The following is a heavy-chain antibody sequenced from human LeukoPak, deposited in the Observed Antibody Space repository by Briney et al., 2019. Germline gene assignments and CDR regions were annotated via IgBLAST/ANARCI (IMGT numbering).Heavy chain of an antibody. Sequence: ASVKVSCKVSGYTLTELSMHWVRQAPRKGPEWMGGFDPEDGETIYAQKFQGRVTMTEDTSTDTAYMELSSLRSEDTAVYYCATDLWALRDTGPNDYWGQGTLVTVSS. V-gene: IGHV1-24*01. CDR2: FDPEDGET. CDR3: ATDLWALRDTGPNDY. J-gene: IGHJ4*02. CDR1: GYTLTELS. D-gene: IGHD5-18*01.